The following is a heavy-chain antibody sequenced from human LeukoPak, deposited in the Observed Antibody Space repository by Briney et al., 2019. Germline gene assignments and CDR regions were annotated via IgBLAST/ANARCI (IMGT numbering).Heavy chain of an antibody. D-gene: IGHD5-18*01. CDR2: IRRRGYGGTI. J-gene: IGHJ4*02. CDR1: GFTFGDYA. Sequence: SLRLSCTGSGFTFGDYAMSWVRQAPGKGLEWVGFIRRRGYGGTIEYAASVRGRFTISRDDSKSIAYLQMNSLKAEDTAVYYCARDRTSRGYSYGVDYWGQGTLVTVSS. V-gene: IGHV3-49*04. CDR3: ARDRTSRGYSYGVDY.